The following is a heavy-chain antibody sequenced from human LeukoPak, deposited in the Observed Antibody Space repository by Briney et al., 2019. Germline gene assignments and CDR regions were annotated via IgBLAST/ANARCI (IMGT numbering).Heavy chain of an antibody. D-gene: IGHD3-10*01. V-gene: IGHV3-64D*06. Sequence: GGSLRLSCSASGFTFSNYAMHWVRQAPGKGLESVSAISSNGGSTYYADSVKGRFTNSRDNSRNTLYLQMSSLRAEDTAVYYCLSGDYWGQGALVTVSS. CDR2: ISSNGGST. J-gene: IGHJ4*02. CDR3: LSGDY. CDR1: GFTFSNYA.